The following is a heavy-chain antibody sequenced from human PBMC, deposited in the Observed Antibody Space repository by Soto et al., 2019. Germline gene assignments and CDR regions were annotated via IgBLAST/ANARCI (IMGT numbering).Heavy chain of an antibody. CDR3: ARVKNYYDRSGPFDY. CDR1: GYTFSGFF. V-gene: IGHV1-2*02. CDR2: VNPNSGDT. J-gene: IGHJ4*02. D-gene: IGHD3-22*01. Sequence: ASVKVSCKASGYTFSGFFLHWVRQAPGLGLEWMGWVNPNSGDTNYAQKFQGRVTMTRDTSISTAYMDLSRLSSDDTAVYYCARVKNYYDRSGPFDYWGQGTLVTVSS.